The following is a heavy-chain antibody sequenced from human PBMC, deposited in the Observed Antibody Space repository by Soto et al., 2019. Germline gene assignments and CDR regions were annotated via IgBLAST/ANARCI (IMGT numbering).Heavy chain of an antibody. D-gene: IGHD3-3*01. Sequence: GASVKVSCKASGYTFTSYYMHWVRQAPGQGLEWMGIINPSGGSTSYAQKFQGRVTMTRDTSTSTVYMELSSLRSEDTAVYYCASAPLRFLEWLSRKHYYYYGMDVWGQGTTVTVSS. V-gene: IGHV1-46*01. CDR3: ASAPLRFLEWLSRKHYYYYGMDV. CDR1: GYTFTSYY. J-gene: IGHJ6*02. CDR2: INPSGGST.